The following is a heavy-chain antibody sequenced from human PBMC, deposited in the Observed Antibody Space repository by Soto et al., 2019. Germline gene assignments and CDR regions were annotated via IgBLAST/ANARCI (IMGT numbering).Heavy chain of an antibody. CDR3: AKDEGRYTYGLRDC. Sequence: QVQLVESGGGVVQPGRSLRLSCAVSGFTFSNYGMHWVRQAPGKGLEWVAVIWYDGSYKYYADSVKGRFTISRDNSRTTLHLQMNSLRAEDTAVYYCAKDEGRYTYGLRDCWGQGTLVTVSS. CDR1: GFTFSNYG. D-gene: IGHD5-18*01. CDR2: IWYDGSYK. J-gene: IGHJ4*02. V-gene: IGHV3-33*06.